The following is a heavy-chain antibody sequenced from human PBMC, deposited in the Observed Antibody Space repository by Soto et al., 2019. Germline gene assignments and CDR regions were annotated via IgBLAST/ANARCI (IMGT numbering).Heavy chain of an antibody. CDR1: GGSISSSSYY. J-gene: IGHJ4*02. D-gene: IGHD3-3*01. CDR2: IYYSGST. CDR3: ARLYYDFWSGPGAR. Sequence: PSETLSLTCTVSGGSISSSSYYWGWIRQPPGKGLEWIGSIYYSGSTYYNPSLKSRVTISVDTSKNQFSLKLSSVTAADTAVYYCARLYYDFWSGPGARWGQGTLVTVSS. V-gene: IGHV4-39*01.